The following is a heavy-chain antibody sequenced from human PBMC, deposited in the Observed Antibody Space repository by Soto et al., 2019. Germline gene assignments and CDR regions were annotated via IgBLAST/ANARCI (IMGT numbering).Heavy chain of an antibody. D-gene: IGHD3-10*01. CDR3: ARATYYRYYFDD. J-gene: IGHJ4*02. Sequence: SETLSLTCTVSNYSISSGYYWGWIRQSPGEGLEWIVSIYYSGTTNYNPSLKSRVTISVDTSKNQFSLKLSSVTAADTAVYYCARATYYRYYFDDWGQGTLVTVSS. CDR1: NYSISSGYY. CDR2: IYYSGTT. V-gene: IGHV4-38-2*02.